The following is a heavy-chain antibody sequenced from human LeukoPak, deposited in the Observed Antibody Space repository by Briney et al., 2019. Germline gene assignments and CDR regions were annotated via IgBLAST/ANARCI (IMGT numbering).Heavy chain of an antibody. V-gene: IGHV4-34*01. CDR3: ARGLQGDY. J-gene: IGHJ4*02. Sequence: KPSETLSLTCAVYGGSFSGYYWSWIRQPPGKGLEWIGEINHSGSTNYNPSLKSRVTISVDTSKNQFSLKLSSVTAADTAVYYCARGLQGDYWGQGTLVTVSA. CDR2: INHSGST. CDR1: GGSFSGYY.